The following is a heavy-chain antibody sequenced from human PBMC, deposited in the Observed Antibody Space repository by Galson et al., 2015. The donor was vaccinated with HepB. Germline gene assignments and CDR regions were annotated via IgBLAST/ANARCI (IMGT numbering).Heavy chain of an antibody. D-gene: IGHD6-19*01. Sequence: SETLSLTCSVSGGSINIPNWWSRVRQPPGKGLEWIGKLYHSGITKCNPSLKSRVTISVDKSKNQFSLELTSVTAADTAVYYCAGEAVADRGWGFDHWGQGTLVTVSS. J-gene: IGHJ4*02. CDR2: LYHSGIT. V-gene: IGHV4-4*02. CDR3: AGEAVADRGWGFDH. CDR1: GGSINIPNW.